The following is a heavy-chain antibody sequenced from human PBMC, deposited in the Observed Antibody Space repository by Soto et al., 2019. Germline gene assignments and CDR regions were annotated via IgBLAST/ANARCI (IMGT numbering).Heavy chain of an antibody. J-gene: IGHJ6*02. CDR3: AKEDGEGSGWLGGYYYGMDV. D-gene: IGHD6-19*01. CDR2: ISYDGSNK. Sequence: GGSLRLSCAASGFTFSSYGMHWVRQAPGKGLEWVAVISYDGSNKYYADSVKGRFTISRDNSKNTLYLQMNSLRAEDTAVYYCAKEDGEGSGWLGGYYYGMDVWGQGTTVTVSS. V-gene: IGHV3-30*18. CDR1: GFTFSSYG.